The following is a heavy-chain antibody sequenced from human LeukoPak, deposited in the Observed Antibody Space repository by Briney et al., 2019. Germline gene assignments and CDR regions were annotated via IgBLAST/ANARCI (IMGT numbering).Heavy chain of an antibody. CDR1: GFTFSAYS. V-gene: IGHV3-11*03. CDR2: ISSGSEDT. CDR3: AVGKDFPNYYYGMDV. J-gene: IGHJ6*02. D-gene: IGHD3-3*01. Sequence: GGSLRLSCAASGFTFSAYSMTWIRQAPGKGLEWLSYISSGSEDTLYADSVKGRFTISRDNAKNSLYLQMNSLTAEDTAVYYCAVGKDFPNYYYGMDVWGQGATVTVSS.